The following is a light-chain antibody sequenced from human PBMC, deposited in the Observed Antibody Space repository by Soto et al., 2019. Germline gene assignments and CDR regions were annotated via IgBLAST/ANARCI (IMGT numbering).Light chain of an antibody. CDR2: WAS. Sequence: DIQMTQSPSSLSASVGDRVTITCRASQGISTYLNWYQQKPGKAPKLLIYWASTRASGVPGRFSGSGSGTDFTLTIYSLQAEDGAVYYCQNYLENPGAFGPGTKVEIK. CDR1: QGISTY. V-gene: IGKV1-27*01. CDR3: QNYLENPGA. J-gene: IGKJ3*01.